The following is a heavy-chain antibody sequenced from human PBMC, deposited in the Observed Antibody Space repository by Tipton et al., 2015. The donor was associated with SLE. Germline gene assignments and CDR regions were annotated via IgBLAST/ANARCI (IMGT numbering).Heavy chain of an antibody. J-gene: IGHJ6*03. CDR1: GFTFSTSA. D-gene: IGHD3-10*01. CDR3: AKGRDTMVRGIVGLRHSFYYMEV. V-gene: IGHV3-23*03. CDR2: VYSGGDTT. Sequence: GSLRLSCVASGFTFSTSAMSWVRQAPGKGLEWVSVVYSGGDTTYYADSVKGRFTISRDSSQNTLSLQMNSLRAEDTAVYFCAKGRDTMVRGIVGLRHSFYYMEVWGKGTTVTVSS.